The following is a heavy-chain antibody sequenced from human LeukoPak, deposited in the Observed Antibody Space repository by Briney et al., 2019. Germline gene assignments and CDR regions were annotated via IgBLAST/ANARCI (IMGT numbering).Heavy chain of an antibody. D-gene: IGHD6-19*01. CDR2: INWNGDST. CDR1: GFTFDDYG. V-gene: IGHV3-20*04. Sequence: GGSLRLSCAASGFTFDDYGMSWVRQAPGKGLEWVSGINWNGDSTGYADSVKGRFTISRDNAKNSLYLQMNSLRAEDTALYYCARDHSSGWSARGFDYWGQGTLVAVSS. J-gene: IGHJ4*02. CDR3: ARDHSSGWSARGFDY.